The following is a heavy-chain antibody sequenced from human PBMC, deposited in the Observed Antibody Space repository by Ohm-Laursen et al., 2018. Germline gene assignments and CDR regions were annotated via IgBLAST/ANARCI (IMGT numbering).Heavy chain of an antibody. V-gene: IGHV4-61*08. Sequence: SDTLSLTCTVSGGSISSGGYYWSWIRQHPGKGLEWIGYIYYSGSTNYNPSLKSRVTISVDTSKNQFSLKLSSVTAADTAVYYCARTRYYDSSGYSVVLFDYWGQGTLVTVSS. CDR3: ARTRYYDSSGYSVVLFDY. CDR2: IYYSGST. D-gene: IGHD3-22*01. J-gene: IGHJ4*02. CDR1: GGSISSGGYY.